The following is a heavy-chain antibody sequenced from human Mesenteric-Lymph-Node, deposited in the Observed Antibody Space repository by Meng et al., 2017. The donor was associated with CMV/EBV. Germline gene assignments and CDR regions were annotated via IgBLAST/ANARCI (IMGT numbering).Heavy chain of an antibody. Sequence: ETLSLTCAASGFTFSRYWMSWVRQAPGKGLEWVANIKQDGSEKYYVDSVKGRFTISRDNAKNSLYLQMNSLRAEDTAVYYCARDLRFGQLLLDYWGQGTTVTVSS. J-gene: IGHJ4*03. CDR3: ARDLRFGQLLLDY. CDR1: GFTFSRYW. V-gene: IGHV3-7*01. D-gene: IGHD3-10*01. CDR2: IKQDGSEK.